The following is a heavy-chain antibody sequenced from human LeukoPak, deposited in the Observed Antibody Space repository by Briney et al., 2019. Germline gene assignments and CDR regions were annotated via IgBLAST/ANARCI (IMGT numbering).Heavy chain of an antibody. D-gene: IGHD1-26*01. Sequence: GASLRLSCAASGFTFSSYAMSWVRQAPGKGLEWVSAISGSGGSTYYADSVKGRFTISRDNSKNTLYLQMNSLRAEDTAVYYCAKRAVGATTFVEYFQHWGQGTLVTVSS. CDR3: AKRAVGATTFVEYFQH. V-gene: IGHV3-23*01. J-gene: IGHJ1*01. CDR1: GFTFSSYA. CDR2: ISGSGGST.